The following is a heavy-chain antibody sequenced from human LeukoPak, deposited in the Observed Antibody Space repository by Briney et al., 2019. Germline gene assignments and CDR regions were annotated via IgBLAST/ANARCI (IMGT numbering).Heavy chain of an antibody. V-gene: IGHV4-59*01. CDR3: AREVGTPDAFDI. J-gene: IGHJ3*02. D-gene: IGHD1-26*01. Sequence: PLETLSLTCTVSGGSISSYYWSWIRQPPGKGLEWIGYIYYSGSTNYNPSLKSRVTISVDTSKNQFSLKLSSVTAADTAVYYCAREVGTPDAFDIWGQGTMVTVSS. CDR2: IYYSGST. CDR1: GGSISSYY.